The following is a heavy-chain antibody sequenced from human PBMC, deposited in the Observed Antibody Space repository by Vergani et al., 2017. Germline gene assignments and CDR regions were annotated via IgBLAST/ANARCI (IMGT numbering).Heavy chain of an antibody. J-gene: IGHJ4*02. CDR3: ARSIVSRNPPDYFDN. Sequence: QVQLQESGPGLVRPSETLSLTCPVPGGPLSGYYWNWIRQTPGEGLAWIGYGEDSGYFNYTPSLRTRVSMSSDTSNYQFSLMLSSVTVADTAVYYCARSIVSRNPPDYFDNWGQGTLVTVSS. D-gene: IGHD1-14*01. CDR1: GGPLSGYY. V-gene: IGHV4-59*01. CDR2: GEDSGYF.